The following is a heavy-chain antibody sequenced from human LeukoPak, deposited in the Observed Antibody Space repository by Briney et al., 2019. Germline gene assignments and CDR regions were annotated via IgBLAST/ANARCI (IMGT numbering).Heavy chain of an antibody. V-gene: IGHV1-18*01. CDR1: GYTFTSYG. CDR3: AVGDIVVVPAGGFDP. D-gene: IGHD2-2*01. CDR2: ISSYNGNT. Sequence: GASVKVSCKASGYTFTSYGISWVRQAPGQGLEWMGWISSYNGNTNYAQKLQGRVTMTTDTSTSTAYMELRSLRSEDTAVYYCAVGDIVVVPAGGFDPWGQGTLVTVSS. J-gene: IGHJ5*02.